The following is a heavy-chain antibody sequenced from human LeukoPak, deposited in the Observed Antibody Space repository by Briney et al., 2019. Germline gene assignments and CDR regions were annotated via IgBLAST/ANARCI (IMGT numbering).Heavy chain of an antibody. V-gene: IGHV4-39*01. D-gene: IGHD6-19*01. Sequence: ETLSLTCAVSGASFSNARYYWGWARQPPGKGLEWFGSIYYSGSTYYNPALNSLATIAVDTSTRQFSLKVSAVTAADTAVYYCASHYTPYTSGWNVGLDYWGQGTLVIASS. J-gene: IGHJ4*02. CDR3: ASHYTPYTSGWNVGLDY. CDR1: GASFSNARYY. CDR2: IYYSGST.